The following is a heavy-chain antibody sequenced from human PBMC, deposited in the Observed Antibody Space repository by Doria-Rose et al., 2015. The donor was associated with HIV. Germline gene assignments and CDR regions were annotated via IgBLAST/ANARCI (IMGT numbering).Heavy chain of an antibody. Sequence: GPGQVKPSQTLSLTCTVSGGSIGSAGYYWSWNRQHPGKGLEWIGYVYYTEGTSYNPSLKSRVTMSMDTSKNQFALNLTSVTAADTAVYYCARDWVWGQGALVTVSS. J-gene: IGHJ4*02. CDR3: ARDWV. D-gene: IGHD3-16*01. V-gene: IGHV4-31*03. CDR1: GGSIGSAGYY. CDR2: VYYTEGT.